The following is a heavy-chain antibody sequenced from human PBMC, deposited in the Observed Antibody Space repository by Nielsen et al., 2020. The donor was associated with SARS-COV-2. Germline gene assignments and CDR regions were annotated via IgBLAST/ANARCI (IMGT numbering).Heavy chain of an antibody. J-gene: IGHJ4*02. CDR3: SSPTVAY. V-gene: IGHV3-73*01. Sequence: GESLKISCAVSGFTFSGSALHWVRQAPGKGLEWVGRIRSYANGYATAYAASVKGRFTISRDDSKNTAYLQMNSLKTEDTAVYYCSSPTVAYWGQGTLVTVSS. D-gene: IGHD4-23*01. CDR1: GFTFSGSA. CDR2: IRSYANGYAT.